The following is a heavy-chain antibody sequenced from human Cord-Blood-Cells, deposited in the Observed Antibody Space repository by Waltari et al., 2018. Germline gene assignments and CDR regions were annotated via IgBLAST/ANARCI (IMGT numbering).Heavy chain of an antibody. CDR1: GGSISSSSYY. CDR2: IYYSGST. Sequence: QLQLQESGPGLVKPSETLSLTCTVSGGSISSSSYYWCWIRQPPGKGLEWIGSIYYSGSTYYNPSLKSRVTISVDTSKNQFSLKLSSVTAADTAVYYCARQQSGSYWTNDAFDIWGQGTMVTVSS. D-gene: IGHD1-26*01. CDR3: ARQQSGSYWTNDAFDI. V-gene: IGHV4-39*07. J-gene: IGHJ3*02.